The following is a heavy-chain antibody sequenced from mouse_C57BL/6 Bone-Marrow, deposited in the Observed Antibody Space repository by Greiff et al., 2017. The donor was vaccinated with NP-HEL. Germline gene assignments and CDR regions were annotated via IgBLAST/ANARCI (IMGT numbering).Heavy chain of an antibody. J-gene: IGHJ1*03. CDR2: IYPGDGDT. V-gene: IGHV1-82*01. CDR3: ARPMGWYFDV. Sequence: QVQLQQSGPELVKPGASVQISCKASGYAFSSSWMNWVKQRPGKGLVWIGRIYPGDGDTNYNGKFKGKATLTADKSSSTAYMQLSSLTSEDSAVYFCARPMGWYFDVWGTGTTVTVSS. CDR1: GYAFSSSW. D-gene: IGHD1-1*02.